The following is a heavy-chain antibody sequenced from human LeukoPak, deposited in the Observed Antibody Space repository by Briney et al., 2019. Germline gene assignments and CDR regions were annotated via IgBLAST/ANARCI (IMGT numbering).Heavy chain of an antibody. V-gene: IGHV4-30-2*01. CDR3: ASGYNWKGNYFDY. CDR1: GGSISGGGYS. Sequence: SETLSLTCAVSGGSISGGGYSWSWIRQPPGKGLEWIGYIYHSGSTNYNPSLKSRVTISVDTSKNQFSLKLSSVTAADTAVYYCASGYNWKGNYFDYWGQGTLVTVSS. J-gene: IGHJ4*02. D-gene: IGHD1-1*01. CDR2: IYHSGST.